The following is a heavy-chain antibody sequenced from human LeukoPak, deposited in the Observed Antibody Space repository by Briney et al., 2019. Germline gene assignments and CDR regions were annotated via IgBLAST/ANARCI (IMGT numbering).Heavy chain of an antibody. V-gene: IGHV1-58*02. D-gene: IGHD3-22*01. CDR2: IVVGSGNT. Sequence: ASVKVSCKASGFTFTSSAMQWVRQARGQRLEWIGWIVVGSGNTNYAQKFQERVTITRDMSTSTAYMELSSLRSEDTAVYYCAARTHYYDSSGYSFDYWGQGTLVTVSS. CDR1: GFTFTSSA. J-gene: IGHJ4*02. CDR3: AARTHYYDSSGYSFDY.